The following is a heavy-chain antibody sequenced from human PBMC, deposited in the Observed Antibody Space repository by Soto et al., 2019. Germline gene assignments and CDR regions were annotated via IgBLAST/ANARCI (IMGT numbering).Heavy chain of an antibody. Sequence: EVQLLESGGGLVQPGGSMRLSCAASGSTFSTYAMSWVRQAPGKGLEWVSGISGSGGRIYYADSVKGRCTMSRDNSKNTLYLQMNSLRAEDTAVYYCAKEGAGSSGWYSDYWGQGTLVTASS. CDR3: AKEGAGSSGWYSDY. D-gene: IGHD6-19*01. CDR2: ISGSGGRI. J-gene: IGHJ4*02. CDR1: GSTFSTYA. V-gene: IGHV3-23*01.